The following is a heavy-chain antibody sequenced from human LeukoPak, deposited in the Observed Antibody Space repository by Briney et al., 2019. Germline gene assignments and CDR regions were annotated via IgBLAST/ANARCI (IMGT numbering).Heavy chain of an antibody. CDR3: ATPSPPLRWQDY. V-gene: IGHV4-39*07. Sequence: PSETLSLTCTVSGGSMSSSSYYWGWIRQPPGKGLEWIGSIYYSGSTYYNPSLKSRVTISVDTSKNQFSLKLSSVTAADTAVYYCATPSPPLRWQDYWGQGTLVTVSS. J-gene: IGHJ4*02. CDR1: GGSMSSSSYY. CDR2: IYYSGST. D-gene: IGHD4-23*01.